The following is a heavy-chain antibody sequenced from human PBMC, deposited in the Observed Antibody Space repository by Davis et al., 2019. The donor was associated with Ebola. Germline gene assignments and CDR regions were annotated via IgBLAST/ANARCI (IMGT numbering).Heavy chain of an antibody. J-gene: IGHJ3*02. CDR1: GGSFSGYY. CDR2: FNHSGST. V-gene: IGHV4-34*01. CDR3: ARGLGYYARGAPGDAFDI. Sequence: MPSETLSLTCAVYGGSFSGYYWNWTRQPPGKGLEWIGEFNHSGSTNYNPSLTSRVTISVDTSKNQFSLKLSSVPAADTAVYYCARGLGYYARGAPGDAFDIWGQGTMVTVSS. D-gene: IGHD3-10*02.